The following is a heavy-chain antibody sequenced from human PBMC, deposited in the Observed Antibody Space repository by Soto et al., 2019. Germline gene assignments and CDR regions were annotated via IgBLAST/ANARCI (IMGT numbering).Heavy chain of an antibody. CDR3: ARFYMVRGVMGAFDI. J-gene: IGHJ3*02. CDR1: GGSISSSFYY. Sequence: ASETLSLTCTVSGGSISSSFYYWGWIRQHPGKGLEWIGYIYYIGSTYYNPSLKSRVSISVDTSKNQFSLKLRSVTAADTAVYYCARFYMVRGVMGAFDIWGQGTMVTVSS. CDR2: IYYIGST. D-gene: IGHD3-10*01. V-gene: IGHV4-31*03.